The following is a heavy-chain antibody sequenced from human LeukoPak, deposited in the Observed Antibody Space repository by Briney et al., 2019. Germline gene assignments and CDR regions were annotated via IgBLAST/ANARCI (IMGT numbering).Heavy chain of an antibody. CDR2: INHSGST. CDR1: GGSFSGYY. CDR3: ARCRSGITMVRGVINYYYYMDV. D-gene: IGHD3-10*01. J-gene: IGHJ6*03. V-gene: IGHV4-34*01. Sequence: NPSETLSLTCAVYGGSFSGYYWSWIRQPPGKGLEWIGEINHSGSTNYNPPLKSRVTISVDTSKNQFSLKLSSVTAADTAVYYCARCRSGITMVRGVINYYYYMDVWGKGTTVTISS.